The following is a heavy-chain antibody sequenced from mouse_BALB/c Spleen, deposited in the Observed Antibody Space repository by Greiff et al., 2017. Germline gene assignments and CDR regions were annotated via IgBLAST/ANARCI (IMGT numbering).Heavy chain of an antibody. V-gene: IGHV2-9*02. Sequence: VKVVESGPGLVAPSQSLSITCTVSGFSLTSYGVHWVRQPPGKGLEWLGVIWAGGSTNYNSALMSRLSISKDNSKSQVFLKMNSLQTDDTAMYYCAREAYYGNYGFAYWGQGTLVTVSA. CDR2: IWAGGST. D-gene: IGHD2-1*01. J-gene: IGHJ3*01. CDR1: GFSLTSYG. CDR3: AREAYYGNYGFAY.